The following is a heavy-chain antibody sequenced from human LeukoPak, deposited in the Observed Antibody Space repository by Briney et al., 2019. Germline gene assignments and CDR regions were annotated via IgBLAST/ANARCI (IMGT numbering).Heavy chain of an antibody. D-gene: IGHD3-10*01. J-gene: IGHJ4*02. CDR1: GGSMSVHY. Sequence: SETLSLTCSVSGGSMSVHYWSWIRQPPGKGLEWIGHIYYTGHTTYNPSLKSPVSISVDTSKNQFSLRLTSVTAADTAVYFCARIYLVYYGSKSYKYYFDYWGQGMLVTVSS. CDR2: IYYTGHT. V-gene: IGHV4-59*11. CDR3: ARIYLVYYGSKSYKYYFDY.